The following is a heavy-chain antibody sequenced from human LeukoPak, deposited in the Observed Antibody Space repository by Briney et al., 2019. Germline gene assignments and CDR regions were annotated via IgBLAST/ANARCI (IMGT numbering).Heavy chain of an antibody. J-gene: IGHJ4*02. CDR2: INTDGTVT. CDR1: GFTFSKYW. CDR3: ATKQWLAPPPDS. V-gene: IGHV3-74*01. Sequence: GGSLRLSCAASGFTFSKYWMLWVRQAPGKGLESVSRINTDGTVTTYADSVKGRFTVSRDNADNTMSLQVNSVRDEDTAVYYCATKQWLAPPPDSWGQGTPVTVSS. D-gene: IGHD6-19*01.